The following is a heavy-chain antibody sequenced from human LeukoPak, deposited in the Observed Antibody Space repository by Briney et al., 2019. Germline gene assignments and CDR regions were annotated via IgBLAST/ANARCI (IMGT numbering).Heavy chain of an antibody. J-gene: IGHJ3*02. Sequence: GRSLRLSCAASGFTFDDYAMRWVRQAPGKGLEWVSGISWNSGSIGYADSVKGRFTISRDNAKNSLYLQMNSLRAEDTALYYCAKESGIAAAGTSAFDIWGQGTMVTVSS. V-gene: IGHV3-9*01. CDR2: ISWNSGSI. CDR3: AKESGIAAAGTSAFDI. D-gene: IGHD6-13*01. CDR1: GFTFDDYA.